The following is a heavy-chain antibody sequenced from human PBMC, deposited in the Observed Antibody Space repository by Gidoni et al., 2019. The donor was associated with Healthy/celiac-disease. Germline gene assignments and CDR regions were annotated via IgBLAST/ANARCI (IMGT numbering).Heavy chain of an antibody. J-gene: IGHJ3*02. D-gene: IGHD3-22*01. CDR3: ATEKYYYDSSGQYDNAFDI. CDR2: INPSGGST. CDR1: GYTFTSYY. V-gene: IGHV1-46*03. Sequence: QVQLVQSGAEVKKPGASVKVSCKASGYTFTSYYMHWVRQAPGQGLEWMGIINPSGGSTSYAQKFQGRVTMTRDTSTSTVYMELSSLRSEDTAVYYCATEKYYYDSSGQYDNAFDIWGQGTMVTVSS.